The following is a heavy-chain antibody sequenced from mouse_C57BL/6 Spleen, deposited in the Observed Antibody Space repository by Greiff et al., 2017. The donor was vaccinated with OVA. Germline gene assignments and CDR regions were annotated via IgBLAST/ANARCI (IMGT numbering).Heavy chain of an antibody. Sequence: VQLQQPGAELVRPGTSVKLSCKASGYTFTSYWMHWVKQRPGQGLEWIGVIDPSDSYTNYNQKFKGKATLTVDTSSSTAYMQLSSLTSEDSAVDYCARYDYDDYYAMDYWGQGTSVTVSS. CDR3: ARYDYDDYYAMDY. D-gene: IGHD2-4*01. CDR2: IDPSDSYT. V-gene: IGHV1-59*01. CDR1: GYTFTSYW. J-gene: IGHJ4*01.